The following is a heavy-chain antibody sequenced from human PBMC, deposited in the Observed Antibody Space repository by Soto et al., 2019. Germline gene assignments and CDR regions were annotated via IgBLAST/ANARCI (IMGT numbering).Heavy chain of an antibody. CDR3: AIIMSGSWGWFDP. V-gene: IGHV4-4*02. Sequence: SETLSLTCAVSGGSISSSNWWSWVRQPPGKGLEWIGEIYHSGSTNYNPSLKSRVTISVDKSKNQFSLKLSSVTAADTAVYYCAIIMSGSWGWFDPWGQGTLVTVSS. J-gene: IGHJ5*02. CDR1: GGSISSSNW. CDR2: IYHSGST. D-gene: IGHD1-26*01.